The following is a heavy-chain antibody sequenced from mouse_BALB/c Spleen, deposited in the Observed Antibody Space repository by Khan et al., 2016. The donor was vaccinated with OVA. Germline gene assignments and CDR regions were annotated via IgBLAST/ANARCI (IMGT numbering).Heavy chain of an antibody. CDR2: INPYNGGT. J-gene: IGHJ4*01. V-gene: IGHV1-18*01. CDR1: GYSFTDYT. CDR3: AKGGNYVGYSMDY. D-gene: IGHD2-1*01. Sequence: VRLQQSGPELVKPGASMKISCKASGYSFTDYTMNWVKQSHGKNLEWIGLINPYNGGTRYNQKFKGKATLTVDKSSSTAYMELLSLTSEDSAVYYSAKGGNYVGYSMDYWGQGTSVTVSS.